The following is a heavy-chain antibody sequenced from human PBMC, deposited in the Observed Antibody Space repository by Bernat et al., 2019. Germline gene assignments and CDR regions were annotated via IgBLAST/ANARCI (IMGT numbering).Heavy chain of an antibody. CDR1: GFTFSSYS. CDR3: ARDPGIAARLTSYYYGMDV. CDR2: ISSSSSYI. Sequence: EVQLVESGGGLVKPGGSLRLSCAASGFTFSSYSMNWVRQAPGKGLEWVSSISSSSSYIYYADSVKGRFTISRDNAKNSLYLQMNSLRAEDTAVYYCARDPGIAARLTSYYYGMDVWGQGTTVTVSS. V-gene: IGHV3-21*01. D-gene: IGHD6-6*01. J-gene: IGHJ6*02.